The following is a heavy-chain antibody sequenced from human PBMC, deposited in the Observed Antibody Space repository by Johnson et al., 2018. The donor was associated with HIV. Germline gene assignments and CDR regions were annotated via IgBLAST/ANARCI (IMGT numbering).Heavy chain of an antibody. D-gene: IGHD3-10*01. CDR3: TTGDGSGSYGVGSNDAFDI. CDR1: GFTFDDYG. CDR2: FYSDSNT. J-gene: IGHJ3*02. V-gene: IGHV3-23*03. Sequence: MQLVESGGGLVQPGGSLRLSCAASGFTFDDYGMSWVRQVPGKGLEWVSVFYSDSNTYSSDSVKGRFTISRDDSKNTLYLQMNSLKTEDTAVYYCTTGDGSGSYGVGSNDAFDIWGQGTMVTVSS.